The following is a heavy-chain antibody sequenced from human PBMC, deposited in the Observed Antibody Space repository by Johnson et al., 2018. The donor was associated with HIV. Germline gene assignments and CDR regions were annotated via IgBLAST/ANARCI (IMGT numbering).Heavy chain of an antibody. D-gene: IGHD7-27*01. CDR1: GFTFDDYA. J-gene: IGHJ3*02. CDR3: ARDGWGSRGWDDAFDI. Sequence: EVQLVESGGGVVQPGRSLRLSCAASGFTFDDYAMHWVRQAPGKGLEWVSGISWNSGSIGYADSVKGRFTISRDNSKNTLYLQMNSLRAEDTAVYYCARDGWGSRGWDDAFDIWGQGTMVTVSS. CDR2: ISWNSGSI. V-gene: IGHV3-9*01.